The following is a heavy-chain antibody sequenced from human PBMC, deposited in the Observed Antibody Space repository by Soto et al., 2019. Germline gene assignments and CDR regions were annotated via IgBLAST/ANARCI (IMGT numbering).Heavy chain of an antibody. D-gene: IGHD6-13*01. J-gene: IGHJ4*02. CDR2: ISYSGST. CDR1: GGSISSYY. Sequence: SETLSLTCTVSGGSISSYYWSLIRQPPGKGLEWIGYISYSGSTNYNPSLKSRVTISVDTSKNQFSLKLRSVTAADTAVYCCARGGLVAAGTFDYWAQGTLVPVSS. V-gene: IGHV4-59*01. CDR3: ARGGLVAAGTFDY.